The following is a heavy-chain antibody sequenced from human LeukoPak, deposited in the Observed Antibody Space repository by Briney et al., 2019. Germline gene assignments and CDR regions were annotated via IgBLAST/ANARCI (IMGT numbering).Heavy chain of an antibody. D-gene: IGHD2-15*01. CDR3: ASSEPFLTTPQN. CDR1: GFTFSDYY. CDR2: ISSSGGTI. J-gene: IGHJ4*02. Sequence: PGGPLRLSCAASGFTFSDYYMSWLRQAPGKGREWVSYISSSGGTIYYADSVKGRFTISRDNAKNSLYLQMNSLRAEDTAVYYCASSEPFLTTPQNWGQGTLVTVSS. V-gene: IGHV3-11*01.